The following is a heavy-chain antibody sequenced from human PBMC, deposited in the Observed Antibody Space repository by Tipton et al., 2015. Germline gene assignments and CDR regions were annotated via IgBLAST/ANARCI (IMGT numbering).Heavy chain of an antibody. CDR3: ARGRSTLYSDSAGADY. CDR2: IYYTGSP. V-gene: IGHV4-61*08. D-gene: IGHD4-11*01. J-gene: IGHJ4*02. CDR1: GASGISGGYY. Sequence: TLSLTCTVSGASGISGGYYWSWVPQPPGKGLGYIGHIYYTGSPKYNPSLTRRVFISIDTSKNQFSLELSSVTAADTAVYYCARGRSTLYSDSAGADYWGPGTLVTVSS.